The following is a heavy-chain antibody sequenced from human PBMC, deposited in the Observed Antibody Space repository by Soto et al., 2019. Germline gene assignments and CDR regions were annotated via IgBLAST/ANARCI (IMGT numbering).Heavy chain of an antibody. CDR2: IRRKANSYTT. D-gene: IGHD6-19*01. CDR1: GLIFSDYH. J-gene: IGHJ6*02. Sequence: VQLVESGGGLVQPGGSLRLSCAASGLIFSDYHMDWVRQAPGKGLEWVGRIRRKANSYTTEYAASVKGRFTISRDDSKNSLYLQINSLKSEDTAVYYCAMLGGWSGGSSGMDVWGQGTTVTVSS. CDR3: AMLGGWSGGSSGMDV. V-gene: IGHV3-72*01.